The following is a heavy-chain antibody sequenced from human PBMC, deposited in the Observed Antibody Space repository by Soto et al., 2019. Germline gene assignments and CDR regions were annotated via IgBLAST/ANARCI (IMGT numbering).Heavy chain of an antibody. CDR1: GLAFGIRA. V-gene: IGHV3-23*01. Sequence: WGSLRLSCVASGLAFGIRAMSLVRQSPGEGLEWVSTITDTGGDAKYADSVRGRFAISGDNSKNTLYLQMSTLRAEDSAIYFCVRGSKDSYTGRRIFDFWDRGTRVTVSS. D-gene: IGHD3-10*01. CDR3: VRGSKDSYTGRRIFDF. J-gene: IGHJ4*02. CDR2: ITDTGGDA.